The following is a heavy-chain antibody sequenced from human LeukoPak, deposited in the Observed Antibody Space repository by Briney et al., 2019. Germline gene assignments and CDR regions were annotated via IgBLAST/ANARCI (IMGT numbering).Heavy chain of an antibody. CDR1: GGSIPSYY. D-gene: IGHD1-20*01. V-gene: IGHV4-59*01. CDR2: IYYSGST. Sequence: SETLSLTCTVSGGSIPSYYWSWIRQPPGKGLEWIGYIYYSGSTNYNPSLKSRVTISVDTSKNQFSLKLSSVTAADTAVYYCARSVHNWNDYFGYWGQGTLVTVSS. J-gene: IGHJ4*01. CDR3: ARSVHNWNDYFGY.